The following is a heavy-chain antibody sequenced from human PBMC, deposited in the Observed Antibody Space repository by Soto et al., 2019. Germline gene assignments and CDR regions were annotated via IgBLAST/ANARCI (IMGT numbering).Heavy chain of an antibody. V-gene: IGHV3-21*01. Sequence: EVQLVESGGGLVKPGGSLRLSCAASGFTFSSYSMNWVRQAPGKGLEWVSSISSSRSYIYYADSVKGRFTISRDNAKNSLYLQMNSLRAEDTAVYYCARSMVVAALAYYYGMDVWGQGTTVTVSS. CDR3: ARSMVVAALAYYYGMDV. J-gene: IGHJ6*02. CDR1: GFTFSSYS. CDR2: ISSSRSYI. D-gene: IGHD2-15*01.